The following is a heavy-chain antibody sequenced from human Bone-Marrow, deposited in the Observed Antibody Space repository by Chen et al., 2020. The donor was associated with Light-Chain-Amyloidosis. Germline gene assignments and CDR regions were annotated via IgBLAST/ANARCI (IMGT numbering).Heavy chain of an antibody. D-gene: IGHD6-6*01. CDR1: GFTFASYT. CDR2: IDSSGTYI. Sequence: EVLLVEEGGGLVKPGGSLRLSCAASGFTFASYTMNWVRQAPGRGLEWVSSIDSSGTYINYADSTRGRFSISRDNAKNSLYLQITSLRAEDTAVYYCARDQVEYKFFYYMDVWGKGTTVTVSS. V-gene: IGHV3-21*06. CDR3: ARDQVEYKFFYYMDV. J-gene: IGHJ6*03.